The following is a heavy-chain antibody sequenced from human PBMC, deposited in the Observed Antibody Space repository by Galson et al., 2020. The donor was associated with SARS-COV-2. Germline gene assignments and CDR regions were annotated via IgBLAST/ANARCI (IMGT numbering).Heavy chain of an antibody. D-gene: IGHD4-17*01. Sequence: GGSLRLSCAASGFTFSRYAMAWVRQAPGKGLEWVSGISGGGGSTYYVDSVKGRFTISRDTSQNTVHLQMSSLSVEDTAIYYCAKDRGNDYGDQLDFWGQGTLVTVSS. CDR1: GFTFSRYA. J-gene: IGHJ4*02. CDR3: AKDRGNDYGDQLDF. V-gene: IGHV3-23*01. CDR2: ISGGGGST.